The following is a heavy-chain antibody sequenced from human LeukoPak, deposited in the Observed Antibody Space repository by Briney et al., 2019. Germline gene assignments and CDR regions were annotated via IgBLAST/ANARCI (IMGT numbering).Heavy chain of an antibody. J-gene: IGHJ4*02. CDR2: IYWNDDK. Sequence: ESGPTLVKPTQTLTLTCTFSGFSLSTSGVGVGWIRQPPGEALEWLALIYWNDDKRYSPSLKSRLTITKDTSKNQVVLTMTNMDPVDTATYYCARMCGGSSAKDCWGQGTLVTVSS. V-gene: IGHV2-5*01. CDR3: ARMCGGSSAKDC. CDR1: GFSLSTSGVG. D-gene: IGHD6-13*01.